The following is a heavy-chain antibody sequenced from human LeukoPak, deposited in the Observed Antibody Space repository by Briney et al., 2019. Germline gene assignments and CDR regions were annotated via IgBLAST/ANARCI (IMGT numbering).Heavy chain of an antibody. CDR2: IYYTGT. V-gene: IGHV4-59*02. J-gene: IGHJ3*02. CDR1: GGSVTDYY. CDR3: AREKGDGYNRRAFDI. Sequence: SETLSLTCTVSGGSVTDYYWSWIRQSPGKGLEWIGYIYYTGTSYNPSLKSRVTISADTSKNQFSLKLSSVTAADTAVYYCAREKGDGYNRRAFDIWGQGTMVTVSS. D-gene: IGHD5-24*01.